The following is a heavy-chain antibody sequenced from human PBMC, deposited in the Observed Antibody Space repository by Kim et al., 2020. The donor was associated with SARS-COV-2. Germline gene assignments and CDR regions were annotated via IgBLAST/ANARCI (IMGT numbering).Heavy chain of an antibody. Sequence: GGSLRLSCAASGFTFDDYAMHWVRQAPGKGLEWVSLISWDGGSTYYADSVKGRFTISRDNSKNSLYLQMNSLRAEDTALYYCAKDAGSWYKDYYYGMDVWGQGTTVTVSS. CDR2: ISWDGGST. J-gene: IGHJ6*02. CDR1: GFTFDDYA. V-gene: IGHV3-43D*03. CDR3: AKDAGSWYKDYYYGMDV. D-gene: IGHD6-13*01.